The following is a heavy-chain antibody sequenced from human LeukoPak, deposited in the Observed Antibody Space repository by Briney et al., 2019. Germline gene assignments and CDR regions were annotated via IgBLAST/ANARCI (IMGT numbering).Heavy chain of an antibody. CDR3: ARGRGYCSSTSCYRDNWFDP. CDR2: MNPNSGNT. Sequence: ASVKVSCKASGYTFTSYDINWVRQATGQGLEWMEWMNPNSGNTGYAQKFQGRVTITRNTSISTAYMELSSLRSEDTAVYYCARGRGYCSSTSCYRDNWFDPWGQGTLVTVSS. CDR1: GYTFTSYD. D-gene: IGHD2-2*02. J-gene: IGHJ5*02. V-gene: IGHV1-8*03.